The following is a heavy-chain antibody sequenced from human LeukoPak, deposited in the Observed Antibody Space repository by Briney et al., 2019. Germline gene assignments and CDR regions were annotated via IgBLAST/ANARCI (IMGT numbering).Heavy chain of an antibody. CDR1: GFSFSSNW. Sequence: GGSLRLSCVASGFSFSSNWMHWVRQAPGKGLVWVSRINSDGSSTNYADTVKGRFTISRDNAKNTVYLQMNSLRAEDTAVYFCARPGVDPWGQGTLVTVSS. CDR2: INSDGSST. CDR3: ARPGVDP. J-gene: IGHJ5*02. V-gene: IGHV3-74*01.